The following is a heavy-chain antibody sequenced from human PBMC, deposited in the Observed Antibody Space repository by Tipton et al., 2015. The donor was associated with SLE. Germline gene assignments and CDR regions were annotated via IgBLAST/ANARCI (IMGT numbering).Heavy chain of an antibody. V-gene: IGHV3-7*01. J-gene: IGHJ4*02. Sequence: SLRLSCAASGFTFSSYWMSWVRQAPGRGLEWVANIKQDGSEKYYVDSVKGRFTISRDNAKNSLYLQMNSPRAEDTAVYYCARETYSGTLFDYWGQGTLVTVSS. CDR3: ARETYSGTLFDY. CDR2: IKQDGSEK. CDR1: GFTFSSYW. D-gene: IGHD1-26*01.